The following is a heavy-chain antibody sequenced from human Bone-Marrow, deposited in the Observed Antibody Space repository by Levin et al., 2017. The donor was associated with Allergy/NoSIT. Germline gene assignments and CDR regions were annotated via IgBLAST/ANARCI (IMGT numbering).Heavy chain of an antibody. CDR2: IIPIFDKA. CDR1: GATFSTNV. Sequence: WASVKVSCKVSGATFSTNVISWVRQTPGQELEWMGGIIPIFDKAKNAQNFQGRLTLTAHDSTSTAYMELTSLRSDDTAVYFCAREGRAGNFDHWGQGTLVTVSS. J-gene: IGHJ4*02. D-gene: IGHD1-1*01. V-gene: IGHV1-69*13. CDR3: AREGRAGNFDH.